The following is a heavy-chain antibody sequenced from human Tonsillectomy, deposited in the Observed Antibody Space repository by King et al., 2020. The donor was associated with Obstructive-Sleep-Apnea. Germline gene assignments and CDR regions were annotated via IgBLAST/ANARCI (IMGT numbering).Heavy chain of an antibody. CDR3: TRDLYCSGGVCYSDAFDI. Sequence: VQLVESGGGLVQPGGSLRLSCAASGFTFSNYDMNWVRQAPGKGLEWASFISATTSAIYYADSVKGRFTISRDNAENSLFLQMNNLRAEDTAVYYCTRDLYCSGGVCYSDAFDIWGQGTMVTVSS. CDR1: GFTFSNYD. J-gene: IGHJ3*02. CDR2: ISATTSAI. D-gene: IGHD2-15*01. V-gene: IGHV3-48*04.